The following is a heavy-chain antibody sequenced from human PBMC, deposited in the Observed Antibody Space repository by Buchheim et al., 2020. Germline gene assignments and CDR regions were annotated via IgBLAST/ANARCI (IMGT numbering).Heavy chain of an antibody. J-gene: IGHJ6*02. CDR1: GFSVSTNY. D-gene: IGHD6-25*01. CDR3: AKGLSSDYTYGMDV. Sequence: EVQLVETGGGLIQPGGSLRLSCAASGFSVSTNYMSWVRQAPGKGLEWVSVIYGGGSTYYADSVKGRFTISRDNSKNTLYMQMNSLRAEDTAIYYCAKGLSSDYTYGMDVWGQGTT. CDR2: IYGGGST. V-gene: IGHV3-53*02.